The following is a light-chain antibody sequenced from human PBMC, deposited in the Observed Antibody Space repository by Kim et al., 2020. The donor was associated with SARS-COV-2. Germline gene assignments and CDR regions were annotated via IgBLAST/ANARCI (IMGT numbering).Light chain of an antibody. V-gene: IGLV1-47*01. CDR2: RNN. Sequence: QSVLTQPPSASGTPGQRVTISCSGSSSNIGSNYVYWYQQLPGTAPKLLIYRNNQRPSGVPDRFSGSKSGISASLAISGLRSEDEADYYCAAWDDSLSGVVFGGGTQLTVL. CDR1: SSNIGSNY. CDR3: AAWDDSLSGVV. J-gene: IGLJ2*01.